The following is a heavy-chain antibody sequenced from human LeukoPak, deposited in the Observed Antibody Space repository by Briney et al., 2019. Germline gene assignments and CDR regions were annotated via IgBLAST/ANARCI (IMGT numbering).Heavy chain of an antibody. CDR3: ARAPSARQLWLWESGYFDY. J-gene: IGHJ4*02. V-gene: IGHV4-31*03. D-gene: IGHD5-18*01. Sequence: PSETLSLTCTVSGGSVSSGGYYWSWIRQHPGKGLEWIGYIYYSGSTYYNPSLKSRVTISVDTSKNQFSLKLSSVTAADTAVYYCARAPSARQLWLWESGYFDYWGQGTLVTVSS. CDR2: IYYSGST. CDR1: GGSVSSGGYY.